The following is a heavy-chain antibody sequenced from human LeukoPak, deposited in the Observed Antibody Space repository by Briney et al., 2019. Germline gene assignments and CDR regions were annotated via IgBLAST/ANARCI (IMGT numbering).Heavy chain of an antibody. CDR1: AFTISSYA. CDR3: AKTLRDGQFNWFDR. J-gene: IGHJ5*02. Sequence: GGSLTLSSAVSAFTISSYAMSWLRQAPGNGPEWVAGIRAAGASGGDTHYADSVQCRFTIPREDSRNTVYLHMNSVRDEDAAVYSCAKTLRDGQFNWFDRWGRRSLVTVSS. CDR2: IRAAGASGGDT. D-gene: IGHD4-17*01. V-gene: IGHV3-23*01.